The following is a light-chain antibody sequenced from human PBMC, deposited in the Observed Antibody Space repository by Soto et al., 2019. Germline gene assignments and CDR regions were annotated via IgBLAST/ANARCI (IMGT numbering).Light chain of an antibody. J-gene: IGLJ1*01. CDR3: SSYTSSSPYV. V-gene: IGLV2-14*01. Sequence: QSALTQPASVSGSPGQSITISCTGTSSDVGGYNYGSWYQQHPGKAPKLMIYEVSNRPPGVSNRFSGSKSGNTASLTISGLQAEDEADYYCSSYTSSSPYVFGTGTKLTVL. CDR2: EVS. CDR1: SSDVGGYNY.